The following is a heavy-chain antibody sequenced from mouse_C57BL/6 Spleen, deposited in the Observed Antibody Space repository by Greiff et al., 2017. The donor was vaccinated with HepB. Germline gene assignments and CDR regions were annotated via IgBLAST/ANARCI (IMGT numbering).Heavy chain of an antibody. V-gene: IGHV1-64*01. CDR3: ARADYYGSSPSFDY. D-gene: IGHD1-1*01. Sequence: QVQLQQPGAELVKPGASVKLSCKASGYTFTSYWMHWVKQRPGQGLEWIGMIHPNSGSTNYNEKFKSKATLTVDKSSSTAYMQLSSLTSEDSAVYYCARADYYGSSPSFDYWGQGTTLTVSS. CDR2: IHPNSGST. CDR1: GYTFTSYW. J-gene: IGHJ2*01.